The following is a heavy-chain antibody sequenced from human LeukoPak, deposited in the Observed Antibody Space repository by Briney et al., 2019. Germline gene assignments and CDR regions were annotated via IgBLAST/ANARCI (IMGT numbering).Heavy chain of an antibody. Sequence: GGSLRLSCAASGFTFSDYYMSWIRQAPGKGLEWVSYICSSGSTIYYADSMKGRFTISRDNAKNSLYLQMNSLRAEDTAVYYCARDTRLYSSSLYYYYYYMDVWGKGTTVTVSS. CDR2: ICSSGSTI. CDR1: GFTFSDYY. CDR3: ARDTRLYSSSLYYYYYYMDV. V-gene: IGHV3-11*04. J-gene: IGHJ6*03. D-gene: IGHD6-6*01.